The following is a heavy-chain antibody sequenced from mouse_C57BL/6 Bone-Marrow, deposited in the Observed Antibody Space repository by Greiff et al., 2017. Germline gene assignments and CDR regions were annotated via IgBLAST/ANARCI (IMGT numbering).Heavy chain of an antibody. J-gene: IGHJ2*01. CDR2: IDPEDGDT. D-gene: IGHD1-1*01. Sequence: EVQLQQSGAELVKPGASVKLSCTASGFNIKDYYMHWVKQRTEQGLEWIGRIDPEDGDTKYAPKFQGKATITADTSSNTAYLQLSSLTSEDTAVYYCALLLRTREYYFDYGGQGTTRTGAS. CDR3: ALLLRTREYYFDY. V-gene: IGHV14-2*01. CDR1: GFNIKDYY.